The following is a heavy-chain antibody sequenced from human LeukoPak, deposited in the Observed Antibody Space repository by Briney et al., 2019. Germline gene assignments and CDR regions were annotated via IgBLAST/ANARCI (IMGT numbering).Heavy chain of an antibody. D-gene: IGHD3-10*01. CDR3: ARGHYYGSGSYLFDY. J-gene: IGHJ4*02. V-gene: IGHV1-69*06. Sequence: SVKVSCKASGGTFSSYAISWVRQAPGHGLEWMGGIIPIFGTANYAQKFQGRVTITADKSTSTAYMELSSLRSEDTAVYYCARGHYYGSGSYLFDYWGQGTLVTVSS. CDR1: GGTFSSYA. CDR2: IIPIFGTA.